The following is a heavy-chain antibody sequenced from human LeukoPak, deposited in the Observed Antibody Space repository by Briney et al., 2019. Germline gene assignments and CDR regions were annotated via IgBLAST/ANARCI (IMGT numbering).Heavy chain of an antibody. Sequence: PGGSLRLSCVVSGFTLRCGVSWVRQAPGGGVEWVSYVSATGYTTSYADSVKGRFTISRDNAKNTVFLQMDSLRAEDTAVYYCARVRSPRYFDYWGQGTLVTVSS. J-gene: IGHJ4*02. CDR2: VSATGYTT. CDR3: ARVRSPRYFDY. CDR1: GFTLRCGV. V-gene: IGHV3-23*01.